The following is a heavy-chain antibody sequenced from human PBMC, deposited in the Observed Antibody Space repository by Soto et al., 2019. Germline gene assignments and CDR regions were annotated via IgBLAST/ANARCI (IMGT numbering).Heavy chain of an antibody. CDR3: ASLMVRGVIFGFDY. D-gene: IGHD3-10*01. V-gene: IGHV4-39*01. Sequence: QLQLQESGPGLVKPSETLSLTCTVSGGSISSSSYYWGWIRQPPGKGLEWIGSIYYSGSTYYTPSLKSRVTISVDTSKNQFSLKLSSVTAADTAVYYCASLMVRGVIFGFDYWGQGTLVTVSS. CDR2: IYYSGST. CDR1: GGSISSSSYY. J-gene: IGHJ4*02.